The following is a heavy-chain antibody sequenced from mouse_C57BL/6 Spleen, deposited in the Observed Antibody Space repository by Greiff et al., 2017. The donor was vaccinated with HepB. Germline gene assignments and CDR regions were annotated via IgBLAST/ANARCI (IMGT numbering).Heavy chain of an antibody. Sequence: EVKLMESGGGLVQPGGSLSLSCAASGFTFTDYYMSWVRQPPGKALEWLGFIRNKANGYTTEYSASVKGRFTISRDNSQSILYLQMNALRAEDSATYYCARSLDYYGSSPWYFDVWGTGTTVTVSS. CDR2: IRNKANGYTT. D-gene: IGHD1-1*01. J-gene: IGHJ1*03. V-gene: IGHV7-3*01. CDR1: GFTFTDYY. CDR3: ARSLDYYGSSPWYFDV.